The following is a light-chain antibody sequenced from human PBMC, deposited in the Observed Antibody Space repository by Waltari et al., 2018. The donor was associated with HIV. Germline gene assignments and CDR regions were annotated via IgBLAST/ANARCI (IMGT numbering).Light chain of an antibody. CDR1: SSNVGRDDL. CDR3: CSCPRSGIRYV. V-gene: IGLV2-23*02. J-gene: IGLJ1*01. Sequence: QSALTQPASVSGSPGQSITISCTGTSSNVGRDDLVSWYQQHPGEAPKLIIYEVTKRPSGVSNRFSCSKSVTPSSLTTSGLQAEDEADYYCCSCPRSGIRYVFATGTKVTVL. CDR2: EVT.